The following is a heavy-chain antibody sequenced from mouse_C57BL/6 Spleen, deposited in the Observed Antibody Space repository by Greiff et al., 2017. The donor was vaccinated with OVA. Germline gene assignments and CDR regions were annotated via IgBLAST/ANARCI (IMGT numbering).Heavy chain of an antibody. V-gene: IGHV1-55*01. D-gene: IGHD1-1*01. J-gene: IGHJ4*01. Sequence: VQLQQSGAELVKPGASVKMSCKASGYTFTSYWITWVKQRPGQGLEWIGDIYPGSGSTNYNEKFKSKATLTVDTSSSTAYMQLSSLTSEDSAVYYCARSAYGSSYGAMDYWGQGTSVTVSS. CDR3: ARSAYGSSYGAMDY. CDR2: IYPGSGST. CDR1: GYTFTSYW.